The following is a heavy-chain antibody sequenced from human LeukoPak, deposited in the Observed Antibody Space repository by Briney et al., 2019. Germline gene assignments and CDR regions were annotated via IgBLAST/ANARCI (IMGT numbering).Heavy chain of an antibody. CDR1: GFTFSNYA. V-gene: IGHV3-23*01. D-gene: IGHD5-18*01. CDR2: ISGSGGAT. J-gene: IGHJ4*02. CDR3: GKEMTSMVTVEY. Sequence: AGGSLRLSCAASGFTFSNYAMSWVRQAPGKGLEWVSVISGSGGATYYADSVKGRFTISRDNSQNTLYLYMNSLRADDTAVYYCGKEMTSMVTVEYWGQGTLVTVSS.